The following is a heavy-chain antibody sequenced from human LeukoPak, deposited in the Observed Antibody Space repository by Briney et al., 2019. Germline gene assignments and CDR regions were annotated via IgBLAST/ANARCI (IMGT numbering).Heavy chain of an antibody. CDR2: IYYSGTP. CDR3: AKTTQQLFDF. J-gene: IGHJ4*02. CDR1: GESIRSSSHY. Sequence: SETLSLTCTVSGESIRSSSHYWGWIRQPPGKGLEWIANIYYSGTPHYNPSLKSRVTISVDTSKNQFSLKLRSVTATDTAVYFCAKTTQQLFDFWGQGTLVTVTS. D-gene: IGHD6-13*01. V-gene: IGHV4-39*01.